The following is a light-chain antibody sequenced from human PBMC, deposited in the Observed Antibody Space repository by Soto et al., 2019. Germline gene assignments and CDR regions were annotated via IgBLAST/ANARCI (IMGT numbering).Light chain of an antibody. J-gene: IGKJ5*01. Sequence: VMTQSPATLSVSPGERVTLSCRASESVSSNLAWYQQRPGQAPRLLIYGASTRATETPLRFRGSGSGTEFTLTISSLQSEDLAVYYCQKYNNWTPSITFGTGTRLEIK. V-gene: IGKV3-15*01. CDR2: GAS. CDR3: QKYNNWTPSIT. CDR1: ESVSSN.